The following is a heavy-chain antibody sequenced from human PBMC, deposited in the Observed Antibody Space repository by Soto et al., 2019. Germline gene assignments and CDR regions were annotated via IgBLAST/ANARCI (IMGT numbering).Heavy chain of an antibody. Sequence: GGSLRLSCAASGLIFSDYHMSWIRQAPGKRLEWVSYISNSGDNIHYADSVKGRFTISRDNAKNSLYLQMNSLRAEDTAVYYCARPRLAATMGSLDFEYWGQGTLVPVSS. CDR1: GLIFSDYH. V-gene: IGHV3-11*01. CDR3: ARPRLAATMGSLDFEY. J-gene: IGHJ4*02. D-gene: IGHD5-12*01. CDR2: ISNSGDNI.